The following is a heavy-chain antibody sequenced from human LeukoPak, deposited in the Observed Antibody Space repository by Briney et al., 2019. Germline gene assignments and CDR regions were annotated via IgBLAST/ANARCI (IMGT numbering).Heavy chain of an antibody. CDR3: ARDQKQFRAFDI. CDR1: GFTFSSYA. D-gene: IGHD5-24*01. V-gene: IGHV3-30-3*01. J-gene: IGHJ3*02. CDR2: ISYDGSNK. Sequence: GGSLRLSCAASGFTFSSYAMHWVRQAPGKGLEWVAVISYDGSNKYYADSVKGRFTISRDNSKNTLYLQMNSLRAEDTAVYYCARDQKQFRAFDIWGQGTMVTVSS.